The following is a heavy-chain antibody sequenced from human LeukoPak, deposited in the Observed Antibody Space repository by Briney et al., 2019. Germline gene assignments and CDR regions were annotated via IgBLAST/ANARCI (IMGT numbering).Heavy chain of an antibody. D-gene: IGHD6-19*01. V-gene: IGHV4-30-4*01. CDR1: GGSISSGDYY. Sequence: SQTLSLTCTVSGGSISSGDYYWSWIRQPPGTGLEWIGYIYYSGSTYYNPSLKSRVTISVDTSKNQFSLKLSSVTTADTAVYYCASYSSGWYGGDYYCGMDVWGQGTTVTVSS. J-gene: IGHJ6*02. CDR3: ASYSSGWYGGDYYCGMDV. CDR2: IYYSGST.